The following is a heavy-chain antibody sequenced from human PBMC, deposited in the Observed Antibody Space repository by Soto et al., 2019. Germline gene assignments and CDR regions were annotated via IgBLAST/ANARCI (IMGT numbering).Heavy chain of an antibody. CDR1: GYTFTGYA. CDR2: TNGGNGNT. CDR3: AKESGSYPEYYFHY. V-gene: IGHV1-3*01. Sequence: GASVKVSCKASGYTFTGYAMHWVRQAPGQRLEWMGWTNGGNGNTKYSQKLQGRVIITRDTAASTAYMELSSLRSEDTAVYYCAKESGSYPEYYFHYWGQGTLVTVSS. D-gene: IGHD1-26*01. J-gene: IGHJ4*02.